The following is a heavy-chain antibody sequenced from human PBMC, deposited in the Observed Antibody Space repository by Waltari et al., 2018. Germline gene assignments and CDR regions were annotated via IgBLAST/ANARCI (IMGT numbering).Heavy chain of an antibody. CDR3: ARDRGRGLYFDS. J-gene: IGHJ4*02. CDR2: SHRSRNT. Sequence: CWSWVLQTPEKGLGWIGLSHRSRNTHYNPSLEGRGRVSIDPSKNKFFLKLASAIAADRAVYYCARDRGRGLYFDSWGQGTLVTVSP. D-gene: IGHD2-15*01. CDR1: C. V-gene: IGHV4-4*02.